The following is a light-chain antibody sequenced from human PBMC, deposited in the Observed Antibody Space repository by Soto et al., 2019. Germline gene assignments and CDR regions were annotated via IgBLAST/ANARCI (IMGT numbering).Light chain of an antibody. V-gene: IGKV3-20*01. J-gene: IGKJ1*01. CDR3: QDYGTSWT. CDR2: AAS. CDR1: QSVSHNY. Sequence: IALTQAPGTLSLSAGEIATHSFRASQSVSHNYLAWYQQIPGQATRLLLYAASSRATGIPDRFSGSGSGTDFTHTINRLEPEDFAVYCCQDYGTSWTFGQGTKVDIK.